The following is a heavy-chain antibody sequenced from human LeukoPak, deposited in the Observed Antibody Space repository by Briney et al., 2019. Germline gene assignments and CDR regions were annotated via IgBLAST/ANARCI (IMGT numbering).Heavy chain of an antibody. D-gene: IGHD7-27*01. Sequence: PGGSLRLSCAASGFTFRSYGMHWVRQAPGKGLEWVAVISYDGSNKYYADSVKGRFTISRDNSKNTLYLQMNSLRAEDTAVYYCAKGTGYHYWGQGTLVTVSS. CDR3: AKGTGYHY. CDR1: GFTFRSYG. CDR2: ISYDGSNK. J-gene: IGHJ4*02. V-gene: IGHV3-30*18.